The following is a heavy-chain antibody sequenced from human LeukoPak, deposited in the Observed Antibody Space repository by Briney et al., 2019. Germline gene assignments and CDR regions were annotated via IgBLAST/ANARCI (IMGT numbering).Heavy chain of an antibody. Sequence: SETLSLTCTVSGGSISSGDYYWSWIRQPPGKGLEWIGYIYYSGSTYYDPSLKSRFTIQVDTSKNQFSLKLSSLTAADTAVYYCASPDCGGDCSNYWGQGTLVTVSS. CDR3: ASPDCGGDCSNY. CDR1: GGSISSGDYY. CDR2: IYYSGST. V-gene: IGHV4-30-4*01. D-gene: IGHD2-21*02. J-gene: IGHJ4*02.